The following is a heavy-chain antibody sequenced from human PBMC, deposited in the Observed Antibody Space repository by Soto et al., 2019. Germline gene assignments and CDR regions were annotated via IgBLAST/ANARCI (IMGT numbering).Heavy chain of an antibody. J-gene: IGHJ6*03. D-gene: IGHD2-15*01. V-gene: IGHV1-8*01. CDR1: GYTFTSYD. CDR3: ARARDCSGGSCYRSYYYYYMDV. CDR2: MNPNSGNT. Sequence: QVQLVQSGAEVKKPGASVKVSCKASGYTFTSYDINWVRQATGQGLEWMGWMNPNSGNTGYAQKFQGRVTMTMNTSISTAYMELSSLRSEDTAVYYCARARDCSGGSCYRSYYYYYMDVWGKGTTVTVSS.